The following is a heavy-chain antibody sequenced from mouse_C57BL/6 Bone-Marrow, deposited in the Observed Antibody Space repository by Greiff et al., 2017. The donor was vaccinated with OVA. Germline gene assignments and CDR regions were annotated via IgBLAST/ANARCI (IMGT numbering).Heavy chain of an antibody. CDR1: GYAFTNYL. CDR3: ARTDYGSRGGYFDV. J-gene: IGHJ1*03. D-gene: IGHD1-1*01. CDR2: INPGSGGT. Sequence: QVQLQQSGAELVRPGTSVKVSCEASGYAFTNYLIEWVKQRPGQGLEWIGVINPGSGGTNYNEKFKGKATLTADKSSSTAYMQLSSLTSEDSAVYFCARTDYGSRGGYFDVWGTGTTVTVSS. V-gene: IGHV1-54*01.